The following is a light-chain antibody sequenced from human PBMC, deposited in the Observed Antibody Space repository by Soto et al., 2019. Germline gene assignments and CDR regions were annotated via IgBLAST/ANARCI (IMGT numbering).Light chain of an antibody. V-gene: IGLV1-47*01. CDR2: RNN. Sequence: QSVLTQPPSASGTPGQRVTISCSGSRSNIGSNYVYWYQQLPVTAPKLLIYRNNQRPSGVPDRFSGSKSGTSASLAISGLRSEDEADYYCAAWDDSLSGPVFGGGTKLTVL. CDR3: AAWDDSLSGPV. CDR1: RSNIGSNY. J-gene: IGLJ2*01.